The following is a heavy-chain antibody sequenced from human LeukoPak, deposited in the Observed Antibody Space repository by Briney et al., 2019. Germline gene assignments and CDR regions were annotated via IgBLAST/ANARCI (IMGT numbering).Heavy chain of an antibody. CDR3: ARVCSSGYYPYYYYYMDV. V-gene: IGHV4-59*01. J-gene: IGHJ6*03. CDR2: IYYSGST. CDR1: GGSISSYY. D-gene: IGHD3-22*01. Sequence: SETLSLTCTVSGGSISSYYWSWIRQPPGKGLEWIGYIYYSGSTNYNPSLKSRVTISVDTSKNQFSLKLSSVTAADTAVYYCARVCSSGYYPYYYYYMDVWGKGTTVTVSS.